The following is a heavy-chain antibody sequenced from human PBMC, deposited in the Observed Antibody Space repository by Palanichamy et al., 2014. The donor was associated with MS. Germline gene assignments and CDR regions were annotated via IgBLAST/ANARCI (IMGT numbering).Heavy chain of an antibody. CDR3: GRDETVSGPSCIDY. CDR2: ISTDGTMI. J-gene: IGHJ4*02. Sequence: EVQLVESGGGLVQPGGSLRLSCAASGFGFSHYWMHWVRQDPGKGLVWVSRISTDGTMITYADSVKGRFTISRDNAKNTLYLQMNSLRAEDTAVYYCGRDETVSGPSCIDYWGQGTLVTVSS. V-gene: IGHV3-74*01. CDR1: GFGFSHYW. D-gene: IGHD6-19*01.